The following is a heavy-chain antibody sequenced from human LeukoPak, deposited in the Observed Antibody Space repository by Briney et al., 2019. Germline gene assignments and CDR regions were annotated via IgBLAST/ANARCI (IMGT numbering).Heavy chain of an antibody. V-gene: IGHV1-18*01. D-gene: IGHD2-2*01. J-gene: IGHJ4*02. CDR1: GYTFTSYG. CDR3: AREAPAWSIVVVPAASDY. Sequence: ASVKVSCKASGYTFTSYGISWVRQAPGQGLEWMGWISAYNGNTNYAQKLQGRVTMTTDTSTSTAYMELRSLRSDDTAVYYCAREAPAWSIVVVPAASDYWGQGTLVTVSS. CDR2: ISAYNGNT.